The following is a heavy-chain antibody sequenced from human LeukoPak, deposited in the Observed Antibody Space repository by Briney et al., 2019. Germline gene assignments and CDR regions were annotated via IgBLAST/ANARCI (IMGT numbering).Heavy chain of an antibody. D-gene: IGHD3-10*01. CDR1: GFTFNSYS. J-gene: IGHJ4*02. Sequence: GGSLRLSCAASGFTFNSYSMNWVRQAPGQGLGWVSYISSSSSTIYYADSVRGRFTISRDNAKNSLYLQMNSLRDEDTAVYYCARDRGASGSYYGDSWGQGTLVTVS. V-gene: IGHV3-48*02. CDR2: ISSSSSTI. CDR3: ARDRGASGSYYGDS.